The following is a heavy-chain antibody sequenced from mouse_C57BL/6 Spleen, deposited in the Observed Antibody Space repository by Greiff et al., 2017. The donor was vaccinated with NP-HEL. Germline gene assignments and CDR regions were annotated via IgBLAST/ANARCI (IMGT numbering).Heavy chain of an antibody. CDR1: GYSFTGYY. CDR2: FNPSTGGT. V-gene: IGHV1-42*01. Sequence: VQLQQPGPELVKPGASVKISCKASGYSFTGYYLNWVKQSPEKSLEWIGEFNPSTGGTTYNQKFKAKATLTVDKSSSTAYMQMKSLTAEDSAVYYCARADYYGSSYWDFDVWGTGATVTVST. CDR3: ARADYYGSSYWDFDV. D-gene: IGHD1-1*01. J-gene: IGHJ1*03.